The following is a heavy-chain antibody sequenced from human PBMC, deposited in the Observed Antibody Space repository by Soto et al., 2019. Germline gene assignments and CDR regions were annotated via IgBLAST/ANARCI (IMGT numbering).Heavy chain of an antibody. D-gene: IGHD3-3*01. Sequence: SETLSLTCTVSGGSVSSGGYYWTWIRQPPGRGLEWIGYLYYSGATNYNPSLSSRVTISADTSKNRFSLKLTSVTAADTAAYYCARVPFSSFGVADPPVGWFDPWGQGTLVTVSS. CDR2: LYYSGAT. CDR3: ARVPFSSFGVADPPVGWFDP. V-gene: IGHV4-61*08. J-gene: IGHJ5*02. CDR1: GGSVSSGGYY.